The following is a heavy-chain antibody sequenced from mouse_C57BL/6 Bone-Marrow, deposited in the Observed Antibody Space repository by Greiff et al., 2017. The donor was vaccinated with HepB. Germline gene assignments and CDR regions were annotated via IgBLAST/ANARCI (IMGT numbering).Heavy chain of an antibody. CDR3: ASYYGSSYTGWYFDV. D-gene: IGHD1-1*01. CDR1: GYSITSGYD. Sequence: EVKLVESGPGMVKPSQSLSLTCTVTGYSITSGYDWHWIRHFPGNKLEWMGYISYSGSTNYNPSLKSRISITHDTSKNHFFLKLNSVTTEDTATYYCASYYGSSYTGWYFDVWGTGTTVTVSS. J-gene: IGHJ1*03. CDR2: ISYSGST. V-gene: IGHV3-1*01.